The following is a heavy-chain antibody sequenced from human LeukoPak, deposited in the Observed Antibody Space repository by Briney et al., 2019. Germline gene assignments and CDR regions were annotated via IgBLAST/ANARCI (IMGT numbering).Heavy chain of an antibody. Sequence: SETLSLTCTVSGGSISSGGYYWSWIRQHPGKGLEWIGYIYYSGSTYYNPSLKSRVTISVDTSKNQFSLKLSSVTAADTAWYYCARRVETVLFTFGFAPGGQEPLVTVPS. CDR3: ARRVETVLFTFGFAP. J-gene: IGHJ5*02. D-gene: IGHD3-16*01. CDR1: GGSISSGGYY. CDR2: IYYSGST. V-gene: IGHV4-31*03.